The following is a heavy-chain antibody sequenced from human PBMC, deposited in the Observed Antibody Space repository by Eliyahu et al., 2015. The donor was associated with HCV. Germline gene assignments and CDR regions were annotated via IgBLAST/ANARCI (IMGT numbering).Heavy chain of an antibody. V-gene: IGHV3-74*01. CDR1: EFPFSSYW. Sequence: ESGGGLVQPGGSLRLSCAGSEFPFSSYWMHWVRQAPGKGLLWVSRIDSDGSSPTYADSVKGRFTISRDNAKNTLYLQMTSLRVEDTAMYFCARGIRGSRAFDIWGRGTMVTVSS. D-gene: IGHD1-26*01. CDR3: ARGIRGSRAFDI. J-gene: IGHJ3*02. CDR2: IDSDGSSP.